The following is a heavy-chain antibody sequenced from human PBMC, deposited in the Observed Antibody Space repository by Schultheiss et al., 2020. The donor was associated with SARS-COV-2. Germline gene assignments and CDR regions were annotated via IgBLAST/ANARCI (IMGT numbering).Heavy chain of an antibody. CDR2: IIPIFGTA. CDR3: ARGGGFNQYSL. D-gene: IGHD1-14*01. J-gene: IGHJ4*02. CDR1: GGTFSSYA. Sequence: SVKVSCKASGGTFSSYAISWVRQAPGQGLEWMGGIIPIFGTANYAQKFQGRVTMTRNTSISTAYMELSSLRSEDTAVYYCARGGGFNQYSLWGQGTLVTVSS. V-gene: IGHV1-69*05.